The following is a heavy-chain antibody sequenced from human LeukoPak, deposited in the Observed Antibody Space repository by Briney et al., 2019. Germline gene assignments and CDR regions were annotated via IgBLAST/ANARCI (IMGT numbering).Heavy chain of an antibody. CDR3: ARRSPFDY. V-gene: IGHV3-23*01. Sequence: GGSLRLSCVVSGFTFSTYAMNWVRQTPRKGLEWVSAISGGGTTTNYADSMKGRFIISRDNSKNTLYLQMNSLRDEDTAVYYCARRSPFDYWGQGTLVTVSS. CDR2: ISGGGTTT. J-gene: IGHJ4*02. CDR1: GFTFSTYA. D-gene: IGHD3-10*01.